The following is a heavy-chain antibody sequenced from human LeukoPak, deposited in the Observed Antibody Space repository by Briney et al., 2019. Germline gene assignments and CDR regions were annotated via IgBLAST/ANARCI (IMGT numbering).Heavy chain of an antibody. CDR2: INHSGST. CDR1: GGSFSGYY. CDR3: ARGPRGIYHY. V-gene: IGHV4-34*01. J-gene: IGHJ4*02. D-gene: IGHD6-13*01. Sequence: KPSETPSLTCAVCGGSFSGYYWSWIRQPPGKGLEWIGEINHSGSTNYNPSLKSRVTISVDTSKNQFSLKLSSVTAADTAVYYCARGPRGIYHYWGQGTLVTVSS.